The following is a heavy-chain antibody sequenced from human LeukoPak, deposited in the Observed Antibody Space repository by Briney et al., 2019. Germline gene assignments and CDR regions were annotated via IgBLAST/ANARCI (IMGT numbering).Heavy chain of an antibody. CDR3: AKSLRYFDWLFDY. CDR1: GFTFSRYG. J-gene: IGHJ4*02. D-gene: IGHD3-9*01. Sequence: PGRSLRLSCAASGFTFSRYGMHWVRQAPGKGLEWVAVISYDGSNKYYVDPVKGRFSISRDNSKNTLYLQMNSLRAEDTAVYYCAKSLRYFDWLFDYWGQGTLVTVSS. CDR2: ISYDGSNK. V-gene: IGHV3-30*18.